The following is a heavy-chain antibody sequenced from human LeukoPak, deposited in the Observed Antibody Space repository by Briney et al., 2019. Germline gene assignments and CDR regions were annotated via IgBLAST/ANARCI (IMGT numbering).Heavy chain of an antibody. J-gene: IGHJ4*02. V-gene: IGHV3-7*01. CDR1: GFTFSSYW. CDR3: ARDKRGRHDVCDY. Sequence: SGGSLRLSCAASGFTFSSYWMSWVRQAPGKGLEWVANIKQDGSEKYYVDSVKGRFTISRDNAKNSLYLQMNSLRAEDTAVYYCARDKRGRHDVCDYWGQGTLVTVSS. CDR2: IKQDGSEK. D-gene: IGHD1-26*01.